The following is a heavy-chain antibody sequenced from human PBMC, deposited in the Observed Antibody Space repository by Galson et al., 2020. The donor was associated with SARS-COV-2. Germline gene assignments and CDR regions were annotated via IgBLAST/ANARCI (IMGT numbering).Heavy chain of an antibody. Sequence: QLGESLKISCAASGFTFDDYAMHWVRQAPGKGLEWVSGISWNSGSIGYADSVKGRFTISRDNAKNSLYLQMNSLRADDTALYYCAKDQVDGMDVWGQGTTVAVAS. V-gene: IGHV3-9*01. CDR2: ISWNSGSI. J-gene: IGHJ6*02. CDR1: GFTFDDYA. CDR3: AKDQVDGMDV.